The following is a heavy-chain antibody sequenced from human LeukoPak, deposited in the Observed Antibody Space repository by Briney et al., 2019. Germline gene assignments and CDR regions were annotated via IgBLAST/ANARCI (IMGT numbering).Heavy chain of an antibody. J-gene: IGHJ4*02. Sequence: GGSLRLSCAASGFTFSSYGMHWVRQAPGKGLEWVAFVRYDETTKFYADSVKGRFTISRDNSKTTLYLQMNSLRAEDTAVYYCAKDVPTAYFDYWGQGTLVTVSS. V-gene: IGHV3-30*02. D-gene: IGHD2-2*01. CDR3: AKDVPTAYFDY. CDR1: GFTFSSYG. CDR2: VRYDETTK.